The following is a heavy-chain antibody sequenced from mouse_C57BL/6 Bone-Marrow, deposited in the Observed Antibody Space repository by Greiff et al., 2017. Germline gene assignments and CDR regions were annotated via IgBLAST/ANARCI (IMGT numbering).Heavy chain of an antibody. J-gene: IGHJ3*01. V-gene: IGHV5-4*01. CDR3: ANYDSLWFAY. CDR1: GFTFSSYA. Sequence: EVQRVESGGGLVKPGGSLKLSCAASGFTFSSYAMSWVRQTPEKRLEWVATISDGGSYTYYPDNVKGRFTISRDNAKNNLYLQMSHLKSEDTAMYYCANYDSLWFAYWGQETLVTVSA. CDR2: ISDGGSYT. D-gene: IGHD2-4*01.